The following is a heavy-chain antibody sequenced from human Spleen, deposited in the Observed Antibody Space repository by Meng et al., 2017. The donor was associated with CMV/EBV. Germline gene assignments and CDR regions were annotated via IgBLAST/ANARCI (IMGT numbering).Heavy chain of an antibody. CDR2: ISGGGNIT. CDR3: ARDPYSNGRGEFDP. V-gene: IGHV3-11*04. CDR1: GFTFSDFY. Sequence: LSLTCAASGFTFSDFYMSWIRQSPGRGLEWLSYISGGGNITYYADSVKGRFTISRDNAKNSLYLQMNSLRAEDTAVYYCARDPYSNGRGEFDPWGQGTLVTVSS. D-gene: IGHD4-11*01. J-gene: IGHJ5*02.